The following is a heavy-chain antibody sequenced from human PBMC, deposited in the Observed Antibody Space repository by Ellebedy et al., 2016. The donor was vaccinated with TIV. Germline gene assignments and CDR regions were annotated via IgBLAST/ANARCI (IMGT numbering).Heavy chain of an antibody. D-gene: IGHD2-2*01. V-gene: IGHV3-33*01. CDR1: GFTFGRYG. CDR3: ARPSYQLLSYYFDS. Sequence: GESLKISCAASGFTFGRYGMHWVRQAPGKGLEWVAVIWFDGSKEFYADSVKGRFTISRDDSKNYVFLQMSSLRAEDTAVYYCARPSYQLLSYYFDSWGQGTLVTVSS. J-gene: IGHJ4*02. CDR2: IWFDGSKE.